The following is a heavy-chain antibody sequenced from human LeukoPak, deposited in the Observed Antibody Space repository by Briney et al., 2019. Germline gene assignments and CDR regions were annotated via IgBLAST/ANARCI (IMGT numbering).Heavy chain of an antibody. J-gene: IGHJ4*02. Sequence: PGGSLRLSCAASGFTFSSYAMSWVRQAPGKGLEWVSAISGSGGSTYYADSVKGRFTISRDNSKNTLYLQMNSLRAEDTAVYYCAYYCSSTSCYSTFDYWGQGTLVTVSS. V-gene: IGHV3-23*01. D-gene: IGHD2-2*01. CDR2: ISGSGGST. CDR3: AYYCSSTSCYSTFDY. CDR1: GFTFSSYA.